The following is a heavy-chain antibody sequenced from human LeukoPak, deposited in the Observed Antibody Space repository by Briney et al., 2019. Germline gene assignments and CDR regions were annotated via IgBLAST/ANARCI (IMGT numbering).Heavy chain of an antibody. CDR3: ARWNGGSFDY. Sequence: GGSLRLSCAASGFDFISYAMHWVRQAPGKGLEYVSAISSDGGSTYYANSVKGRFTISRDTSKNTLYLQMGSLRADDMAVYYCARWNGGSFDYWGQGTLVTVSS. V-gene: IGHV3-64*01. D-gene: IGHD1-1*01. CDR1: GFDFISYA. CDR2: ISSDGGST. J-gene: IGHJ4*02.